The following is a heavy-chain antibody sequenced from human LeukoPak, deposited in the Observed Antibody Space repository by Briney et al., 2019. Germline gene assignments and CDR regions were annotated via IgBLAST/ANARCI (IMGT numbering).Heavy chain of an antibody. CDR3: ARDLGDDLTTVTSGNWFDP. Sequence: ASVKVSCKASGYTFSSYGITWVRQAPGQGLEWMGWISAYNGNTNYVQKLQGRVTMTTDTSTSTAYMELRSLRSGDTATYFCARDLGDDLTTVTSGNWFDPWGQGTLVTVSS. D-gene: IGHD4-17*01. CDR2: ISAYNGNT. V-gene: IGHV1-18*01. CDR1: GYTFSSYG. J-gene: IGHJ5*02.